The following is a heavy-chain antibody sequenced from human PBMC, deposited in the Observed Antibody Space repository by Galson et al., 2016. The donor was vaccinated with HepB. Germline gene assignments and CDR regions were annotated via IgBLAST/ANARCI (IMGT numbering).Heavy chain of an antibody. V-gene: IGHV1-3*04. CDR3: ARRLVGSYGNAFDI. J-gene: IGHJ3*02. D-gene: IGHD2-8*02. Sequence: SVKASCKASGYTFTAYAIHWVRQAPGQRLEWMAWINTAKGDTRYSRKLQGRVTLTRDTSATTASMELSSLRSEDTAVYYCARRLVGSYGNAFDIWGQGTLVTVSS. CDR2: INTAKGDT. CDR1: GYTFTAYA.